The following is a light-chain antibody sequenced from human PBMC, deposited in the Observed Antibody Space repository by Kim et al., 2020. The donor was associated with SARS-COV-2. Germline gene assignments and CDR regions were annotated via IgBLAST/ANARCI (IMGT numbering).Light chain of an antibody. Sequence: QSALTQPPSASGSPGQSVTISCTGTSSDVGGYNYVSWYQQHPGKAPKLMIYEVSKWPSGVPDRFSGSKSGNTASLTVSGLQAEDEADYYCSSYGGNNNVVFGGGTKVTVL. V-gene: IGLV2-8*01. CDR2: EVS. CDR1: SSDVGGYNY. J-gene: IGLJ2*01. CDR3: SSYGGNNNVV.